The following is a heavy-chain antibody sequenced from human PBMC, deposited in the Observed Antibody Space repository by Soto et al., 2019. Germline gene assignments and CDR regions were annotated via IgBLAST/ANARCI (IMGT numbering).Heavy chain of an antibody. CDR1: GFTFTTYS. CDR2: ISANNGKT. Sequence: QVQLVQSGPEVKKPGASVKVSCKASGFTFTTYSFSWVRQAPGQGLEWIGWISANNGKTVYAQKFQDRVTMTTDTSTSTAQLELRSLKTDDTAVYYCARETGVVVIVKGEFEFWGQGTLVTVSS. D-gene: IGHD2-15*01. V-gene: IGHV1-18*04. CDR3: ARETGVVVIVKGEFEF. J-gene: IGHJ4*02.